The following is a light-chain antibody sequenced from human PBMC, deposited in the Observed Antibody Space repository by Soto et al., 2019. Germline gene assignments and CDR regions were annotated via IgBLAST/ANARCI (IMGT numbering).Light chain of an antibody. Sequence: QLVLTQSPSASASLGASVKLTCTLSSGHRNYAIAWHQQQPEKGPRYLMKLNSDGSHSKGDGIPDRFSGSSSGAERYLTISNLQSEDEADYYCQTWGTGIQLFGGGTKLTVL. CDR2: LNSDGSH. V-gene: IGLV4-69*01. CDR3: QTWGTGIQL. J-gene: IGLJ3*02. CDR1: SGHRNYA.